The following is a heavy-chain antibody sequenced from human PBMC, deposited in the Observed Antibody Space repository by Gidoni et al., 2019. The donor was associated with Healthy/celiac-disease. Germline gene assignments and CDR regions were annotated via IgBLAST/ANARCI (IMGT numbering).Heavy chain of an antibody. CDR3: AKDIAHYYDSSGVFDY. J-gene: IGHJ4*02. Sequence: EVKLVESGGGLVQPGRSLRLSCAASGFTFDDYAMHWVRQAPGKGLEWVSGISWNSGSIGYADSVKGRFTISRDNAKNSLYLQMNSLRAEDTALYYCAKDIAHYYDSSGVFDYWGQGTLVTVSS. CDR1: GFTFDDYA. D-gene: IGHD3-22*01. V-gene: IGHV3-9*01. CDR2: ISWNSGSI.